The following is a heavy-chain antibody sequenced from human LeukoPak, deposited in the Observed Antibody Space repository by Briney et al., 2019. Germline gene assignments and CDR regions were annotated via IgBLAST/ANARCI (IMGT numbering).Heavy chain of an antibody. J-gene: IGHJ6*02. D-gene: IGHD4-11*01. CDR2: INTNTGNP. CDR1: GYTFTNYA. Sequence: ASVKVSCKASGYTFTNYAMNWVRQAPGQGLEWMGWINTNTGNPTYAQGFTGRFVFSLDTSVSTAYLQISSLKAEDTAVYYCARVPPLSTVGYGMDVWGQGTTVTVPS. V-gene: IGHV7-4-1*02. CDR3: ARVPPLSTVGYGMDV.